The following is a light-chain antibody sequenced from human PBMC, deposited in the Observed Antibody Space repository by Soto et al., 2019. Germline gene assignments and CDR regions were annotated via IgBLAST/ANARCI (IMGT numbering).Light chain of an antibody. V-gene: IGKV3-20*01. CDR1: QSIFNNY. CDR3: QQYGGSPFT. CDR2: GAS. Sequence: EIVLTQSPGTLSLSPRERATLSCRASQSIFNNYLAWYQQKPGQAPRLLVYGASFRATGSPDRFSGSGSGTDFTLTISRLEPEDFAVYYCQQYGGSPFTFGQGTRLEIK. J-gene: IGKJ2*01.